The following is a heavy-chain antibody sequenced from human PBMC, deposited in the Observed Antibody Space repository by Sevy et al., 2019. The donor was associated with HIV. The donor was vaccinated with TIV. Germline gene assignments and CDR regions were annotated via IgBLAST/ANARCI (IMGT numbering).Heavy chain of an antibody. CDR1: GFTFGDYT. J-gene: IGHJ4*02. D-gene: IGHD1-1*01. CDR3: TGNWNLNDY. Sequence: GGSLRLSCTTSGFTFGDYTMGWFRQAPTKGLEWIGFIRGKAYGETTEYAASVKGRFTISRDDSKSIAYLQMNSLKTEDTAVYYCTGNWNLNDYWGQGALVTVSS. V-gene: IGHV3-49*03. CDR2: IRGKAYGETT.